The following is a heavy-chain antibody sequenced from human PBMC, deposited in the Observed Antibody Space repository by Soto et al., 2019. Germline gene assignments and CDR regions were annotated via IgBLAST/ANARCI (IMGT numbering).Heavy chain of an antibody. V-gene: IGHV3-23*01. J-gene: IGHJ6*03. D-gene: IGHD2-2*01. CDR1: GFTFNNYA. CDR3: ARRYCVTITCSPVDFYVDV. Sequence: EVQLLESGGDLVQPGGSLRLSCAASGFTFNNYAMNWVRQAPGKGLEWVSGTSGSGDITLYSDSVKGRFTISRDNSEDTLYLQMNSLRTEDTAVYYGARRYCVTITCSPVDFYVDVWGKGTTVTVSS. CDR2: TSGSGDIT.